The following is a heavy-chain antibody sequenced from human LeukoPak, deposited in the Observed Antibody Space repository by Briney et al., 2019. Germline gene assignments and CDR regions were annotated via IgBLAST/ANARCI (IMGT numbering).Heavy chain of an antibody. V-gene: IGHV1-18*01. J-gene: IGHJ6*03. CDR1: GYTFTSYG. CDR2: ISAYNGNT. CDR3: ARDRAGPYYMDV. Sequence: ASVKVACKASGYTFTSYGISWVRQAPGQGLEWMGWISAYNGNTNYAQKLQGRVTMTTDTSTSTAYMELRSLRSDDTAVYYCARDRAGPYYMDVWGKGTTVTVSS.